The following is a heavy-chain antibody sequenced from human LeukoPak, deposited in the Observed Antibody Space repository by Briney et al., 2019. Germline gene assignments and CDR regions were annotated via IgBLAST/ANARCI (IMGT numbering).Heavy chain of an antibody. V-gene: IGHV3-23*01. CDR1: GFTFSAYA. J-gene: IGHJ4*02. D-gene: IGHD3-22*01. CDR3: AKDGDSGGYYVLYYFNY. Sequence: GGSLRLSCAVSGFTFSAYAMHWVRQAPGKGLEWVSAISGSGGSTYYADSVKGRFTISRDNSKNTLYLQMNSLRVEDTAIYYCAKDGDSGGYYVLYYFNYWGQGTLITVSS. CDR2: ISGSGGST.